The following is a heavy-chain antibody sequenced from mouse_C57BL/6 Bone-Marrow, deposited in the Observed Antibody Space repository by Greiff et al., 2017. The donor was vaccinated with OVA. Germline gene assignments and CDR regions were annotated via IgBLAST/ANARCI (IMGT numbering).Heavy chain of an antibody. Sequence: VQLQQSGAELAQPGASVTLSCTASGYTFPSYWLHWVQQRPGQGLEWIGYINPSSGYTKYNQKFKDKATLTADKSSSTAYMQLSSLTYEDSAVYYCAREGGLLAWFAYWGQGTLVTVSA. CDR1: GYTFPSYW. CDR3: AREGGLLAWFAY. J-gene: IGHJ3*01. V-gene: IGHV1-7*01. CDR2: INPSSGYT. D-gene: IGHD1-1*01.